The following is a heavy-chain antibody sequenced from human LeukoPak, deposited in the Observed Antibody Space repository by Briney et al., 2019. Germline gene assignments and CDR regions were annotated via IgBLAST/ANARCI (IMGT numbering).Heavy chain of an antibody. CDR3: ARRLPAAIRYAFDY. CDR2: ISAYNGNT. V-gene: IGHV1-18*01. D-gene: IGHD2-2*02. Sequence: GASVKVSCKASGYTFTSYGISWVRQAPGQGLEWMGWISAYNGNTNYAQKLQGRVTMTTDTSTSTAYMELRSLRSDDTAVYYCARRLPAAIRYAFDYWGQGTLVTVSS. CDR1: GYTFTSYG. J-gene: IGHJ4*02.